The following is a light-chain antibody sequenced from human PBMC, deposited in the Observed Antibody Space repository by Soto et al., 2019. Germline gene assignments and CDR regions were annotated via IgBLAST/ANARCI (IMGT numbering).Light chain of an antibody. Sequence: DLQMIQSPSSLSASVGDRVTITCRASQYIDTYLNWYQQKPGKAPNLLIYATSSLESGVPSRFSGSGSGTDFILTISSLQPEDFATYYCQQTYIMPWTFGQGTKVEIK. V-gene: IGKV1-39*01. CDR3: QQTYIMPWT. CDR2: ATS. CDR1: QYIDTY. J-gene: IGKJ1*01.